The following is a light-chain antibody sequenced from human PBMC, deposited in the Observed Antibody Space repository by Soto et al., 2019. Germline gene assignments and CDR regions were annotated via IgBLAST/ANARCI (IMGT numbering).Light chain of an antibody. CDR3: ISYTTSSYWV. CDR1: SSDVGGYNY. V-gene: IGLV2-14*01. J-gene: IGLJ3*02. CDR2: DVS. Sequence: QSALTQPASVSGSPGQSITISCTGTSSDVGGYNYVSWYQQHPGKAPKLMIYDVSNRPSGVSNRFSGSKSGNTASLTISGLQDEDEADYYCISYTTSSYWVFGGGTQLTVL.